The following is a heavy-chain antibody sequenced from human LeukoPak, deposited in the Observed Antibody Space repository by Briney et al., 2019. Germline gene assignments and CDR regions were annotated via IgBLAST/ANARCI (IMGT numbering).Heavy chain of an antibody. D-gene: IGHD3-9*01. CDR3: ARVFSTSYYYTDV. CDR2: IYYSGST. V-gene: IGHV4-30-4*07. CDR1: GGSISSGGYS. J-gene: IGHJ6*03. Sequence: SETLSLTCAVSGGSISSGGYSWSWIRQPPGKGLEWIGYIYYSGSTYYNPSLKSRVTISVDTSKNQFSLKLSSVTAADTAVYYCARVFSTSYYYTDVWGKGTTVTVSS.